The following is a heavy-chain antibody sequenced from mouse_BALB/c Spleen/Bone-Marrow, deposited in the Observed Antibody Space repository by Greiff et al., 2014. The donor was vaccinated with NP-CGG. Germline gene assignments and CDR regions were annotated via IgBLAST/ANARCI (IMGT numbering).Heavy chain of an antibody. V-gene: IGHV2-9*02. CDR3: ARYYYGFLDY. CDR1: VFSLTSYG. D-gene: IGHD1-2*01. Sequence: LSITFTVSVFSLTSYGVHWFRHPPVKGLDFLGVLWSGGSTKYNSALMSRLSISKENSKSKVFLKINSLQTYDTAMYYCARYYYGFLDYLGQGTTLTVSS. CDR2: LWSGGST. J-gene: IGHJ2*01.